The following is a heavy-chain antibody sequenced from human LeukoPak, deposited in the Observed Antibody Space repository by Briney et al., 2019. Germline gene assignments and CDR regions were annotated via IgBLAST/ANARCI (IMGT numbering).Heavy chain of an antibody. Sequence: PSETQSLTCTVSGASISGSGYYWGWIRQPPGKGLEWIGNIYDSGSTYYNASLQSRVTISIDTSKNQFSLRLSSVTAADTAMYYCAKSGGYGLIDYWGQGTLVTVSS. V-gene: IGHV4-39*01. D-gene: IGHD1-26*01. J-gene: IGHJ4*02. CDR2: IYDSGST. CDR3: AKSGGYGLIDY. CDR1: GASISGSGYY.